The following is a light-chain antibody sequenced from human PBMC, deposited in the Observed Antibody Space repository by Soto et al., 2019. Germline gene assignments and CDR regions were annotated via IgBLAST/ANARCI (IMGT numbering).Light chain of an antibody. CDR2: EGS. J-gene: IGLJ2*01. CDR3: CSYAGTYVV. CDR1: SSDVGSYNL. V-gene: IGLV2-23*01. Sequence: QSVLTQPASVSGSPGQSITSSCTGTSSDVGSYNLVSWYQQHPGKAPKLMIYEGSKRPSGVSNRFSGSKSGNTASLTISGLQAEDEADYYCCSYAGTYVVFGGGTQLTVL.